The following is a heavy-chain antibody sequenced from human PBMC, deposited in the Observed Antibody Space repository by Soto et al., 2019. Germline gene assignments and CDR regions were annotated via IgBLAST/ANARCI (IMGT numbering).Heavy chain of an antibody. CDR3: ARITMVRGNYFDY. D-gene: IGHD3-10*01. Sequence: GGSLRLSCAASGFTFSSYSMNWVRQAPGKGLEWVSYISSSSSTIYYADSVKGRFTISRDNAKNSLYLQMNGLRDEDTAVYYCARITMVRGNYFDYWGHGTLVTVSS. CDR2: ISSSSSTI. V-gene: IGHV3-48*02. CDR1: GFTFSSYS. J-gene: IGHJ4*01.